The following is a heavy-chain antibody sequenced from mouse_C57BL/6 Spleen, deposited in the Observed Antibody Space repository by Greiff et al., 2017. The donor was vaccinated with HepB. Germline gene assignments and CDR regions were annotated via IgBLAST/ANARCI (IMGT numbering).Heavy chain of an antibody. D-gene: IGHD1-1*01. CDR3: ARGEYYYGSSDWYFDV. V-gene: IGHV2-2*01. CDR1: GFSLTSYG. J-gene: IGHJ1*03. CDR2: IWSGGST. Sequence: VQLQESGPGLVQPSQSLSITCTVSGFSLTSYGVHWVRQSPGKGLEWLGVIWSGGSTDYNAAFISRLSISKDNSKSQVFFKMNSLQADDTAIYYCARGEYYYGSSDWYFDVWGTGTTVTVSS.